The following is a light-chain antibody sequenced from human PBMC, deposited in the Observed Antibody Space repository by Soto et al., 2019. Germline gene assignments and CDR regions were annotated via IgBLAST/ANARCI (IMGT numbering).Light chain of an antibody. CDR1: SSDVGGYNY. CDR3: SSYTSSSTLGVV. V-gene: IGLV2-14*01. Sequence: SALTQPASVSGSPGQSITISCTGTSSDVGGYNYVSWYQQHPGKAPKLMIYDVSNRPSGVSNRFSGSKSGNTASLTISGLQAEDEADYYCSSYTSSSTLGVVFGGGTKLPVL. CDR2: DVS. J-gene: IGLJ2*01.